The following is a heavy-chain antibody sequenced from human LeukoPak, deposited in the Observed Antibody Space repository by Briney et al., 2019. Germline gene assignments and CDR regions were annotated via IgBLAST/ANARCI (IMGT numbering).Heavy chain of an antibody. D-gene: IGHD6-19*01. Sequence: GRSLRLSCAASGFTFSSYAMHWVRQAPGKGLEYVSAISSNGGSTYYANSVKGRFTISRDNSKNTLYLQMGSLRAEDMAVYCCARDHGVEQWLPGYWGQGTLVTVSS. V-gene: IGHV3-64*01. J-gene: IGHJ4*02. CDR3: ARDHGVEQWLPGY. CDR2: ISSNGGST. CDR1: GFTFSSYA.